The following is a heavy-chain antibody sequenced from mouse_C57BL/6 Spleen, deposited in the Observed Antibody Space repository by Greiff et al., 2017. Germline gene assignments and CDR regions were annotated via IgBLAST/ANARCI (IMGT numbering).Heavy chain of an antibody. V-gene: IGHV1-50*01. CDR1: GYTFTSYW. Sequence: VQLQQPGAELVKPGASVKLSCKASGYTFTSYWMQWVKQRPGQGLEWIGKIDPSDSYTNYNQKFKGKATLTVDTSSSTAYMQLSSLTSEDSAVYYCARATTGYFDVWGTGTTVTVSS. CDR2: IDPSDSYT. J-gene: IGHJ1*03. D-gene: IGHD1-1*01. CDR3: ARATTGYFDV.